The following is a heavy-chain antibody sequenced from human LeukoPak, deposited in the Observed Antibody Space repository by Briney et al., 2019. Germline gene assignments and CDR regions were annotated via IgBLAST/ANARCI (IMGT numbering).Heavy chain of an antibody. J-gene: IGHJ6*02. CDR3: ERAGYYCYGMDV. V-gene: IGHV4-59*01. CDR2: IYYSGST. Sequence: SETLSLTCTVSGVSISSYYWSWIRQPPGKGLEWSGYIYYSGSTNYNPSLKSRVTISVDTSKNQSYVKLSYVRGADPAVYYWERAGYYCYGMDVWGQGNTVTVSS. CDR1: GVSISSYY.